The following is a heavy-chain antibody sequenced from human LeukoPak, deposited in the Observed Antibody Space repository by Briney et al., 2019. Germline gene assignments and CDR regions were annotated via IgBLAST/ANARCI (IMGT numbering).Heavy chain of an antibody. CDR2: IRYDGSNK. CDR3: AKAAAFYSHTSPGDY. V-gene: IGHV3-30*02. J-gene: IGHJ4*02. CDR1: GFTFSNYG. D-gene: IGHD4-11*01. Sequence: GGSLRLFCAASGFTFSNYGMHWVRQAPGKGLEGVAFIRYDGSNKYYADSVKVRFTISRDNSKNTLYLQMNSLRAEDTAVYYCAKAAAFYSHTSPGDYWGQGTLVTVSS.